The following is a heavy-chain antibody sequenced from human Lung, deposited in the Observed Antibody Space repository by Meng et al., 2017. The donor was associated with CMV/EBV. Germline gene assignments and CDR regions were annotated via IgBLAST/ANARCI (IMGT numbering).Heavy chain of an antibody. CDR1: GGTFRSYA. D-gene: IGHD6-13*01. CDR3: ARESRGAAAGWRWFDP. Sequence: GGTFRSYAISWVRQAPGQGLEWMGGIIPILGIANYAQKFQGRVTITADKSTSTAYMELSSLRSEDTAVYYCARESRGAAAGWRWFDPWGQGTLVTVSS. V-gene: IGHV1-69*10. CDR2: IIPILGIA. J-gene: IGHJ5*02.